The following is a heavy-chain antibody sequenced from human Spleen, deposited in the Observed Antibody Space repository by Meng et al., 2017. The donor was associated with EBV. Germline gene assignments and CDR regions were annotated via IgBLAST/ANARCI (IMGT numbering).Heavy chain of an antibody. CDR2: INHSGST. CDR3: ARWAGGVCFYCDY. D-gene: IGHD2-8*02. J-gene: IGHJ4*02. Sequence: QVQLQQWGAGPLKPSETLSLTCAVYGEVLSGYYWTWIRQSPGKGLEWIGEINHSGSTNYNPSLKSRVTISVDTSKNQFSLKLNSVTAADTAVYYCARWAGGVCFYCDYWGQGTLVTVSS. CDR1: GEVLSGYY. V-gene: IGHV4-34*01.